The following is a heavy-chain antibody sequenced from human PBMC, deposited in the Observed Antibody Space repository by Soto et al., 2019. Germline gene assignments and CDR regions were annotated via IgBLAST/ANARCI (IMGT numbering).Heavy chain of an antibody. D-gene: IGHD5-12*01. Sequence: EVQLLESGGGLVQPGGSLRLSCAASGFTFSSYAMSWVRQAPGKGLEWVPAISGGGGSTNYADYVKGRFTISRDNSKNTLYLQMNSLRAEDTAVYYCAKISEYSGYGWFDPWGQGTLVTVSS. CDR2: ISGGGGST. CDR1: GFTFSSYA. J-gene: IGHJ5*02. V-gene: IGHV3-23*01. CDR3: AKISEYSGYGWFDP.